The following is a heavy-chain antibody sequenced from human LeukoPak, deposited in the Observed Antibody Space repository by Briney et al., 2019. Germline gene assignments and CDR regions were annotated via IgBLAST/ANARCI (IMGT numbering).Heavy chain of an antibody. V-gene: IGHV1-2*02. CDR3: ARETTCGSTGCSHDY. CDR1: GYTFTGYF. CDR2: INANSGDT. Sequence: ASVKVSCKASGYTFTGYFMHWVRQVPGHGLEWMGYINANSGDTNYAQKFQGRVAVTRDTSISTAYIELSRLRSDDTAVYYCARETTCGSTGCSHDYWGQGTLVTVSS. J-gene: IGHJ4*02. D-gene: IGHD2-2*01.